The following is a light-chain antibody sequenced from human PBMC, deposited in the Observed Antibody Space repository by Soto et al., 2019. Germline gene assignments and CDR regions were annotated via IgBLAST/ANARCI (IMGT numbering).Light chain of an antibody. Sequence: DIPMTQSPSSLSASVGDRVTITCRASQSISSYLNWYQQKPGKAPKLLIYAASSLQSGVPSRFSGSGSGTDFTLTISSLQPEDFATYYCQQSYSTPGTFGPGTKLNIK. J-gene: IGKJ3*01. CDR3: QQSYSTPGT. CDR2: AAS. CDR1: QSISSY. V-gene: IGKV1-39*01.